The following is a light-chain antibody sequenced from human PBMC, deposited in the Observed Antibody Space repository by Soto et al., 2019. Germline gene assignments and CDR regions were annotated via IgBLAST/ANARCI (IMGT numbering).Light chain of an antibody. CDR1: SSDFGAYKY. Sequence: QSVLTQPPSASASPGQSVSISCTGTSSDFGAYKYVSWYQQHPGKAPKLIIYEVNQRPSGVPDRFSGSKSGNTASLTVSGLQAEDEADYYCSSYVATNNLRVFGNGTKVTV. V-gene: IGLV2-8*01. J-gene: IGLJ1*01. CDR2: EVN. CDR3: SSYVATNNLRV.